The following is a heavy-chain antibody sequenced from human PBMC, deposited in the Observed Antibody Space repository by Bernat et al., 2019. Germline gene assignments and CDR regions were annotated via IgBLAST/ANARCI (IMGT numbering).Heavy chain of an antibody. J-gene: IGHJ4*01. Sequence: EVQLVESGGGLVQPGGSLRLSCAASGFTFSRYSMAWVRQAPGKGLEWVSVVSDSGGTTYYAESVKGRYIISGDTSKNTVYLQMNSLRAEDTAVYYCAREPPCCGADCSSVLDYWGQGTLVTVSS. D-gene: IGHD2-21*02. CDR2: VSDSGGTT. CDR3: AREPPCCGADCSSVLDY. CDR1: GFTFSRYS. V-gene: IGHV3-23*04.